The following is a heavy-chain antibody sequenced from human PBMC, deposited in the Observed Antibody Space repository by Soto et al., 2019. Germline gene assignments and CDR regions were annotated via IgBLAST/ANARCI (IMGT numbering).Heavy chain of an antibody. CDR2: KSYDGSNK. J-gene: IGHJ4*02. CDR3: AKEWVGANNHHFDY. D-gene: IGHD1-26*01. V-gene: IGHV3-30*18. Sequence: QVQLVESGGGVVQPGRSLRLSCAAAGFTFSSYGMHWVRQAPGKGQEWVAVKSYDGSNKYYADSVKGRFTISRDNSKNTLYLQMNSLRAEDTAVYYCAKEWVGANNHHFDYWGQGTLVTVSS. CDR1: GFTFSSYG.